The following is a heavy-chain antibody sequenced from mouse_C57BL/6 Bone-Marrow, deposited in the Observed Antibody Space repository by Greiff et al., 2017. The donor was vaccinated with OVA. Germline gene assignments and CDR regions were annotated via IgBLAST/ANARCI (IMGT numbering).Heavy chain of an antibody. V-gene: IGHV1-61*01. Sequence: LVRPGSSVKLSCKASGYTFTSYWMDWVKQRPGQGLEWIGNIYPSDSETHYNQKFKDKATLTVDKSSSTAYMQLSSLTSEDSAVYYCALRPGYFDYWGQGTTLTVSS. CDR3: ALRPGYFDY. CDR2: IYPSDSET. CDR1: GYTFTSYW. J-gene: IGHJ2*01.